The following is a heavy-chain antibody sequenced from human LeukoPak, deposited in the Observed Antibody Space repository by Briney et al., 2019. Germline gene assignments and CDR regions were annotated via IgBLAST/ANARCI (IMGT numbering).Heavy chain of an antibody. Sequence: GGSLRLSCAASGFTFSSYAMRWVRQAPGKGLEWVSAISCSGGSTYYAHSVKGRFTISRDNPKKTLYLQMNSLRAEDTAVYYCAKDGGSGWPWDYWGQGTLVTASS. V-gene: IGHV3-23*01. CDR3: AKDGGSGWPWDY. CDR2: ISCSGGST. CDR1: GFTFSSYA. J-gene: IGHJ4*02. D-gene: IGHD6-19*01.